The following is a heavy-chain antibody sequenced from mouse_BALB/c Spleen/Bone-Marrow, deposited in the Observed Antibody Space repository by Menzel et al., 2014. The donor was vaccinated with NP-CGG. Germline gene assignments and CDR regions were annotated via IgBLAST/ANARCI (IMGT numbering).Heavy chain of an antibody. V-gene: IGHV1-7*01. CDR3: ARQITTVDYAMDY. Sequence: VKLVESGAELVKPGASVKMSCKASGYTFTSYWMHWVKQRPGQGLEWIGYINPSTGYTEYNQKFKDKATLTADKSSSTAYMQLSSLTSEDSAVYYCARQITTVDYAMDYWGQGTSVTVSS. CDR1: GYTFTSYW. J-gene: IGHJ4*01. CDR2: INPSTGYT. D-gene: IGHD1-1*01.